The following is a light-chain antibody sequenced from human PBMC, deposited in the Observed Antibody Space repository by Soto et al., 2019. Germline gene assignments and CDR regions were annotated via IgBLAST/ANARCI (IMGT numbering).Light chain of an antibody. Sequence: IQLTQSPSSLSASVGDRVTITCRASQSISSYLNWYQQKPGKAPKPLIYAASSLQSGVPSRFSGSGSGTEFTLTISSLQPDDFATYYCQQYMSYSFGQGTKVDIK. V-gene: IGKV1-39*01. CDR3: QQYMSYS. J-gene: IGKJ1*01. CDR2: AAS. CDR1: QSISSY.